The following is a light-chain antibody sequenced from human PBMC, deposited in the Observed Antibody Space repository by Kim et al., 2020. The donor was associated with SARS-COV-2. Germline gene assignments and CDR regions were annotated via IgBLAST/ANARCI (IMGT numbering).Light chain of an antibody. CDR1: RHINSY. Sequence: ASVGDRVAITCRASRHINSYVNWYQQKAGKAPRHLIYSASILQSGVPSRFSGRGFGTEFTLIIDSLQPEDFATYYCQQSYAAPRAFGPGTKVDIK. J-gene: IGKJ1*01. V-gene: IGKV1-39*01. CDR3: QQSYAAPRA. CDR2: SAS.